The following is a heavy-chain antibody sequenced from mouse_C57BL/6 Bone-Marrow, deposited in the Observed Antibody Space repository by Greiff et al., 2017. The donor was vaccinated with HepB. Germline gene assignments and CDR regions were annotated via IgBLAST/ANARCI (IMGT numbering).Heavy chain of an antibody. D-gene: IGHD1-1*01. CDR3: ARGLYYGSRRYAMDY. V-gene: IGHV5-17*01. J-gene: IGHJ4*01. Sequence: EVKLMESGGGLVKPGGSLKLSCAASGFTFSDYGMHWVRQAPEKGLEWVAYISSGSSTIYYADTVKGRFTISRDNAKNTLFLQMTSLRSEDTAMYYCARGLYYGSRRYAMDYWGQGTSVTVSS. CDR2: ISSGSSTI. CDR1: GFTFSDYG.